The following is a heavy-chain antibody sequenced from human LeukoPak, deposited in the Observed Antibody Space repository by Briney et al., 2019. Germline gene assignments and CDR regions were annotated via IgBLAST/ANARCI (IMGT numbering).Heavy chain of an antibody. CDR3: ARRDGYKNSPFDY. V-gene: IGHV1-69*13. J-gene: IGHJ4*02. Sequence: ASVKVSCKASGYTFTSYGISWVRQAPGQGLEWMGGIIPIFGTANYAQKFQGRVTITADESTSTAYMELSSLRSEDTAVYYCARRDGYKNSPFDYWGQGTLVTVSS. CDR1: GYTFTSYG. D-gene: IGHD5-24*01. CDR2: IIPIFGTA.